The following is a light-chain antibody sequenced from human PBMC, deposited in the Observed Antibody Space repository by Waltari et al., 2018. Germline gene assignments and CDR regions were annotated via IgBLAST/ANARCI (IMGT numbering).Light chain of an antibody. CDR3: QQTHSTPLT. J-gene: IGKJ3*01. Sequence: DIQLTQSPSSLSASVGDRVTITCRTSQYIDYFLNWYQQKPGQAPKVLIFEASTLQSGVPSRVSGSGSATDFTLTISSLQPEDFSTYYCQQTHSTPLTFGPGTKLDVK. V-gene: IGKV1-39*01. CDR1: QYIDYF. CDR2: EAS.